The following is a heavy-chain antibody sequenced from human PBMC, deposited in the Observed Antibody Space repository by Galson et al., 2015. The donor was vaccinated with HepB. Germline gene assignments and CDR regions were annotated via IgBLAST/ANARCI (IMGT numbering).Heavy chain of an antibody. CDR1: GFTLKTYW. V-gene: IGHV3-74*01. J-gene: IGHJ4*02. CDR2: CNGDGSST. D-gene: IGHD6-13*01. CDR3: ARGWYHFDN. Sequence: SLRLSCAASGFTLKTYWMHWVRQAPGKGLEWVARCNGDGSSTNYADSVRGRVTISRDKAKKMLYLQMNSLRAEDTAVYFCARGWYHFDNWGQGTLVSVSA.